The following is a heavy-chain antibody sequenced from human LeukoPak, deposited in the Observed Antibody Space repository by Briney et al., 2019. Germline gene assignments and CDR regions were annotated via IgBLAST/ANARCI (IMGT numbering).Heavy chain of an antibody. V-gene: IGHV3-23*01. D-gene: IGHD3-10*01. Sequence: GGSLRLSCAASGFTFSSYAMSWVRQAPGKGLEWVSTISGSGGNTFYADSVKGRFTISRDNSKNTLYLQMNSLRAEDTAVYYCAKVLNYYGSGYFDYWGQGTLVTVSS. J-gene: IGHJ4*02. CDR2: ISGSGGNT. CDR3: AKVLNYYGSGYFDY. CDR1: GFTFSSYA.